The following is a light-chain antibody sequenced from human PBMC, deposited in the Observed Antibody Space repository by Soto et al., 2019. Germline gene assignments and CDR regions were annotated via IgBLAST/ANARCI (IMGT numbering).Light chain of an antibody. Sequence: DIVMTQSPLSLPVTPGEPASFSCRSSQSLLHPNGYIYLDWYLQKPGQSPQLLIYLVSNRASGVAERLSGTGSGTNFTLTISRVEAEDVGVYYCMHSIQTRTFCQGTKVEIK. J-gene: IGKJ1*01. CDR3: MHSIQTRT. CDR2: LVS. V-gene: IGKV2-28*01. CDR1: QSLLHPNGYIY.